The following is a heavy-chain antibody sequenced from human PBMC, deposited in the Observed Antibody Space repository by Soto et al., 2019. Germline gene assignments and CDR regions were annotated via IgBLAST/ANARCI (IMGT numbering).Heavy chain of an antibody. D-gene: IGHD3-10*01. CDR3: ARVPGSGTYYDNRIANDAFDI. V-gene: IGHV3-33*01. CDR1: GFTFSNYG. Sequence: SLRLSCAASGFTFSNYGVHWVRQAPGKGLEWVAAIWYDGSSEYYTESVKGRFTISRDNSKNTLYLQMNSLRAEDTAVYYCARVPGSGTYYDNRIANDAFDIWGQGTMVTVSS. J-gene: IGHJ3*02. CDR2: IWYDGSSE.